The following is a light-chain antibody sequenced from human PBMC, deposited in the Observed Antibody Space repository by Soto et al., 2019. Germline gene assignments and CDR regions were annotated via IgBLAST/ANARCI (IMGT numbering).Light chain of an antibody. CDR2: DSS. Sequence: VLTQSPATLSLSPGERATLSCRASQTVSSFLAWYQQKPGQAPRLLIHDSSDRATGIPARFSGGGSGTDFTLTISSLEPEDVAVYYCQQRSNWPLTFGGVIRVEI. J-gene: IGKJ4*01. CDR1: QTVSSF. CDR3: QQRSNWPLT. V-gene: IGKV3-11*01.